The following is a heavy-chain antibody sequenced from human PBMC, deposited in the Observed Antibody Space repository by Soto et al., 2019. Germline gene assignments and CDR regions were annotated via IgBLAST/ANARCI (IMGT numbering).Heavy chain of an antibody. D-gene: IGHD6-13*01. CDR2: IYYSGST. CDR1: GGSISSYY. J-gene: IGHJ6*03. V-gene: IGHV4-59*08. CDR3: ARLGGSSSWYYYYYMDV. Sequence: SETLSLTCTVSGGSISSYYWSWIRQPPGKGLEWIGYIYYSGSTNYNPSLKSRVTISVDTSKNQFSLKLSSVTAADTAVYYCARLGGSSSWYYYYYMDVWGKGTTVTVSS.